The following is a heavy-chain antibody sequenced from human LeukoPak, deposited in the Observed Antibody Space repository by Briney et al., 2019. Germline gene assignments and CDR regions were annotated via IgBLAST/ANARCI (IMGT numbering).Heavy chain of an antibody. V-gene: IGHV1-69*06. D-gene: IGHD4-17*01. J-gene: IGHJ3*01. Sequence: ASVKVSCKASGFTFINFVINWVRQAPGQGLEWMGGVIPLFGTVQYTQKFQGRVTITADKSTSTAYMELSSLKSDDTAVYYCARDTFTVTIPQHDAFDLRGQGTMLTVSS. CDR2: VIPLFGTV. CDR3: ARDTFTVTIPQHDAFDL. CDR1: GFTFINFV.